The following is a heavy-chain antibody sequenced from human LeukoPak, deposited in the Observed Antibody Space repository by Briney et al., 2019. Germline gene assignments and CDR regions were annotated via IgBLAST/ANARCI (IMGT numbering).Heavy chain of an antibody. Sequence: ASVKVSCKVSGYTLTDLSMHWVRQAPGKGLEWMGGSDPENGETIYALKFQGRVAMTADTSTDTAYMELSRLRSDDAAVYYCARGGGYCSSTSCYRPWFDPWGQGTLVTVSS. V-gene: IGHV1-24*01. J-gene: IGHJ5*02. D-gene: IGHD2-2*01. CDR3: ARGGGYCSSTSCYRPWFDP. CDR1: GYTLTDLS. CDR2: SDPENGET.